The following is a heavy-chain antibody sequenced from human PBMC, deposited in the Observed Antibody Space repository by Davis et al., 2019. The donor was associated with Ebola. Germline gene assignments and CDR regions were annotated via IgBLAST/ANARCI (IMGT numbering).Heavy chain of an antibody. D-gene: IGHD6-13*01. V-gene: IGHV3-7*01. CDR2: IKQDGSEK. J-gene: IGHJ4*02. Sequence: GGSLRLSCTASGFTFRNYWMSWFRQAPGKGLEWVANIKQDGSEKYYVDSVEGRFTISRDNAKNSLSLQMNSLRAEDTAVYYCARGPSTGNSFTYWGQGALVTVSS. CDR3: ARGPSTGNSFTY. CDR1: GFTFRNYW.